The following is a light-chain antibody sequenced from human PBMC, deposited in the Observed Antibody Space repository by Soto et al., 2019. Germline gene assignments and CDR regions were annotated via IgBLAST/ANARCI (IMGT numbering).Light chain of an antibody. CDR3: QVCHSDSDHYV. Sequence: SYELTQPPSVSVAPGQTARIICGGNNIGSETVHWYQQKPGQAPVLVVYDDTDRPSGIPERFSGSNSGNTATLTISRVEAGDEADHYCQVCHSDSDHYVYGTGTKVTVL. CDR1: NIGSET. J-gene: IGLJ1*01. V-gene: IGLV3-21*02. CDR2: DDT.